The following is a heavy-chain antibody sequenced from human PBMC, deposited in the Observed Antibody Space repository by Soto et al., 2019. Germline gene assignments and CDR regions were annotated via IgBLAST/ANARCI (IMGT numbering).Heavy chain of an antibody. CDR2: INHSGST. Sequence: PSETLSLTCAVYGGSFSGYYWSWIRQPPGKGLEWIGEINHSGSTNYNPSLKSRVTISVDTSKNQFSLKLSSVTAADTAVYYCARAYYDFWSGYWLDYYYYGMDVWGQGTTVTVSS. J-gene: IGHJ6*02. D-gene: IGHD3-3*01. CDR3: ARAYYDFWSGYWLDYYYYGMDV. CDR1: GGSFSGYY. V-gene: IGHV4-34*01.